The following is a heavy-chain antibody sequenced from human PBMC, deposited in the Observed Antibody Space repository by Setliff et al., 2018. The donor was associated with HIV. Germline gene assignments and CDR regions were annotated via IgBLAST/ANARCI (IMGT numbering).Heavy chain of an antibody. CDR1: GGSFSGYY. CDR2: IIHTGST. J-gene: IGHJ6*02. D-gene: IGHD2-2*01. Sequence: SETLSLTCAVYGGSFSGYYWSWIRQPPGKGLEWIVDIIHTGSTNYNPSLKSRVTTSVDTSKNQFSLRLSSVTAADTAVYYCARGRSCSSSSCYLVYYYYYGMDVWGHGSTVTVSS. CDR3: ARGRSCSSSSCYLVYYYYYGMDV. V-gene: IGHV4-34*01.